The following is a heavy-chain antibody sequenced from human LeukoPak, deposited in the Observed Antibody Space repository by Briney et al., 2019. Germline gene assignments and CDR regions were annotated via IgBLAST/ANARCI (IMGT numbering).Heavy chain of an antibody. J-gene: IGHJ4*02. D-gene: IGHD3-10*01. CDR2: IIPILGIA. Sequence: VASVKLSCKASGGTFSSYAISWVRQAPGPGLEWMGRIIPILGIANYAQKFQGRVTITADKSTSTAYMELSSLRSEDTAVYYCASVVLNYGSGSYDYWGQGTLVTVSS. CDR3: ASVVLNYGSGSYDY. CDR1: GGTFSSYA. V-gene: IGHV1-69*04.